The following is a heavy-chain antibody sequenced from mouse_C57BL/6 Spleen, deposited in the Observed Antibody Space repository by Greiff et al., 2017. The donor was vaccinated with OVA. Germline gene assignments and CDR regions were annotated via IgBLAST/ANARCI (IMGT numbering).Heavy chain of an antibody. CDR1: GYAFTNYL. Sequence: QVQLQQSGAELVRPGTSVKVSCKASGYAFTNYLIEWVKQRPGQGLEWIGVINPGSGGTNYNEKFKGKATLTADKSSSTAYMQLSSLTSEDSAVYVCARRGSSHFAWFAYWGQGTLVTVSA. V-gene: IGHV1-54*01. D-gene: IGHD1-1*01. CDR3: ARRGSSHFAWFAY. J-gene: IGHJ3*01. CDR2: INPGSGGT.